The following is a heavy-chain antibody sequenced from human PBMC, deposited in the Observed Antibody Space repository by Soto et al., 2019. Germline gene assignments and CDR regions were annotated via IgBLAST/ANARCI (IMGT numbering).Heavy chain of an antibody. Sequence: QVQLVQSGAEVKKPGSSVKVSCKASGGTFRTESINWVRQAPGRGLEWMGGIIPVFGTSDYAQKFQGRVKINAEESTTTDYIELSSLRSDDTAVYYCARGHEFGGNSDDFDIWGQGTMVTVYS. V-gene: IGHV1-69*12. CDR2: IIPVFGTS. CDR3: ARGHEFGGNSDDFDI. D-gene: IGHD2-21*01. J-gene: IGHJ3*02. CDR1: GGTFRTES.